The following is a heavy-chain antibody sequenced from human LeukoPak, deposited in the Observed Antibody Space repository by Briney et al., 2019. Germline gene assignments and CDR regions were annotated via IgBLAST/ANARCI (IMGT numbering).Heavy chain of an antibody. CDR1: GGSISSGGYY. J-gene: IGHJ4*02. Sequence: PSQTLSLTCTVSGGSISSGGYYWSWIRQPPGKGLEWIGYIYHSGSTYYNPSLKSRVTISVDRSKNQFSLKLSSVTAADTAVYYCAREVPGAGHFDYWGQGTLVTVSS. CDR3: AREVPGAGHFDY. D-gene: IGHD6-13*01. V-gene: IGHV4-30-2*01. CDR2: IYHSGST.